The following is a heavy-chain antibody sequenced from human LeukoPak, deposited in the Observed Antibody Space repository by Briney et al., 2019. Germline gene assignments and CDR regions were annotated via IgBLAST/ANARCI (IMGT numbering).Heavy chain of an antibody. J-gene: IGHJ5*02. D-gene: IGHD5/OR15-5a*01. CDR3: GKGPGYSVYDNLPHH. V-gene: IGHV3-30*18. Sequence: GGSLRLSCAASGFTFSSYGMHWVRQAPGKGLEWVAVISYDGSNKYYADSVKGRFTISRDNSKNTLNLQMNSLRVEDTAVYFCGKGPGYSVYDNLPHHWGQGTLVTVSS. CDR1: GFTFSSYG. CDR2: ISYDGSNK.